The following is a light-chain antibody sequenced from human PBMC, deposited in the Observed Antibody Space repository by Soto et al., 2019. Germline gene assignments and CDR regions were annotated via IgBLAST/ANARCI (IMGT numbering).Light chain of an antibody. CDR1: SPNIGGNA. Sequence: QSVLTQPPSASGTPGQRVTISCSGSSPNIGGNAVNWYQQLPGTAPKVLIYDNNKRPSGIPDRFSGSKSGTSATLGITGLQTGDEADYYCGTWDSSLSAVVFGGGTKLTVL. J-gene: IGLJ2*01. V-gene: IGLV1-51*01. CDR3: GTWDSSLSAVV. CDR2: DNN.